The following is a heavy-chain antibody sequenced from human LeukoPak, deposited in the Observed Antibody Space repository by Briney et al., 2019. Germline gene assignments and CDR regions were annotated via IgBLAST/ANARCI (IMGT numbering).Heavy chain of an antibody. D-gene: IGHD4-17*01. CDR3: ARASSDYGDYDWFDP. CDR1: GFTFSSYG. CDR2: IWYDGSNK. Sequence: GRSLRLSCAASGFTFSSYGMHWVRQAPGKGLEWVAVIWYDGSNKYYADSVKGRFTTSRDNSKNTLYLQMNSLRAEDTAVYYCARASSDYGDYDWFDPWGQGTLVTVSS. V-gene: IGHV3-33*01. J-gene: IGHJ5*02.